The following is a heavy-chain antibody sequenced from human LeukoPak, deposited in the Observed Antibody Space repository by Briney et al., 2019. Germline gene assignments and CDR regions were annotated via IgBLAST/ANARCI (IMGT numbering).Heavy chain of an antibody. D-gene: IGHD5/OR15-5a*01. V-gene: IGHV3-53*01. CDR1: GFTVSSNY. J-gene: IGHJ3*02. Sequence: GGSLRLSCAASGFTVSSNYMNWVRQAPGKGPEWVSIIYSGGSTFYADSVKGRFTISRDNSKNTLHLQMNSLRAEDTAVYYCARSNDAFDIWGQGTMVTMSS. CDR3: ARSNDAFDI. CDR2: IYSGGST.